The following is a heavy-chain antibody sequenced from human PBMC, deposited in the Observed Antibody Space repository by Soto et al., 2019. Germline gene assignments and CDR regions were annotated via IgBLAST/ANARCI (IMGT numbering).Heavy chain of an antibody. Sequence: GSLRISCAASGFTFSSYAMSWVRQAPGKGLEWVSAISGSGGSTYYADSVKGRFTISRDNSKNTLYLQMNSLRAEDTAVYYCAKEGALYNYYDSSGYYLAEYFQHWGQGTPVTVSS. CDR3: AKEGALYNYYDSSGYYLAEYFQH. J-gene: IGHJ1*01. CDR2: ISGSGGST. CDR1: GFTFSSYA. V-gene: IGHV3-23*01. D-gene: IGHD3-22*01.